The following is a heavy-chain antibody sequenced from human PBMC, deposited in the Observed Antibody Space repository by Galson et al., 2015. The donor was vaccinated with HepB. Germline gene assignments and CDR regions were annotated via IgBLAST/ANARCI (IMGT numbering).Heavy chain of an antibody. CDR1: GFTVSINY. CDR2: IYSGGIT. D-gene: IGHD6-19*01. V-gene: IGHV3-53*01. J-gene: IGHJ3*02. CDR3: AREAGVAFDI. Sequence: SLRLSCAATGFTVSINYMSWVRQAPGKGLEWVSVIYSGGITYYADSVKGRSTISRDKSKNTLYLQMNSLRAEDTTVYYCAREAGVAFDIWGQGTMVTVSS.